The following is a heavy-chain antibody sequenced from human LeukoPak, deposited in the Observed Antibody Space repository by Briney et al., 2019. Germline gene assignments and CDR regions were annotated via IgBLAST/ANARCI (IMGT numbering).Heavy chain of an antibody. CDR2: ISAYNGNI. V-gene: IGHV1-18*01. CDR1: GYTFTSYG. Sequence: ASVKVSCKASGYTFTSYGISWVRQAPGQGLEWMGWISAYNGNINYAQKLQGRVTMTTDTSTSTAYMELRSLRSDDTAVYYCARGAFDRLEYSSYRSFDYWGQGTLVTVSS. J-gene: IGHJ4*02. D-gene: IGHD6-6*01. CDR3: ARGAFDRLEYSSYRSFDY.